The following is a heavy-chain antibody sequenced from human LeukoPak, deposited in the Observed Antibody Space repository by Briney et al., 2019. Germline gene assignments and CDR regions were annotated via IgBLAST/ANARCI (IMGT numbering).Heavy chain of an antibody. CDR3: ARGGYCSSTSCYRGYYYYGMDV. V-gene: IGHV3-30-3*01. Sequence: GGSLRLSCAASGFTFSSYAMHWVRRAPGKGLEWVAVISYDGSNKYYADSVKGRFTISRDNSKNTLYLQMNSLRAEDTAVYYCARGGYCSSTSCYRGYYYYGMDVWGQGTRSPSP. CDR2: ISYDGSNK. D-gene: IGHD2-2*02. J-gene: IGHJ6*02. CDR1: GFTFSSYA.